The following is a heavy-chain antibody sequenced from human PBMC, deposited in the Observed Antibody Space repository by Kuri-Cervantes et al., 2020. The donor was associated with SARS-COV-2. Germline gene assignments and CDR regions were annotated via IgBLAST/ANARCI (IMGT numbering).Heavy chain of an antibody. Sequence: SETLSLTCTVSGGSISSHYWSWIRQPPGKGLEWIGYIFYSGITNYNPSLKSRVTISVDMSKKQFSLQLSSVTAADTAVYYCARDLNYFDTSGQVGYWGQGTLVTVSS. CDR1: GGSISSHY. J-gene: IGHJ4*02. V-gene: IGHV4-59*11. CDR3: ARDLNYFDTSGQVGY. CDR2: IFYSGIT. D-gene: IGHD3-22*01.